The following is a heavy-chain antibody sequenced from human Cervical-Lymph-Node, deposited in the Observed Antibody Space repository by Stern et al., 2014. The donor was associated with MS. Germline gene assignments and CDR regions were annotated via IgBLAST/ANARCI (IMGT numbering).Heavy chain of an antibody. CDR3: VRDLCKSRICYPLDY. J-gene: IGHJ4*02. Sequence: VQLVESGGGLVKAGGSLRLSCAASGFTFSDYYMSWIRQAPGKGLEWVSYISRGGTSVYYAESVEGRFTISRDNAKNSLFLQMNSLRAEDTAIYYCVRDLCKSRICYPLDYWGQGTPVTVSS. CDR1: GFTFSDYY. V-gene: IGHV3-11*01. CDR2: ISRGGTSV. D-gene: IGHD2-15*01.